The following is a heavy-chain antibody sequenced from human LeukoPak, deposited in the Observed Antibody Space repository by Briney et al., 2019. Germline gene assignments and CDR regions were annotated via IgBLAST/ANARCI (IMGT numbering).Heavy chain of an antibody. CDR3: ARECSSTSCYPGFDY. D-gene: IGHD2-2*01. V-gene: IGHV5-51*01. CDR2: IYPGDSDT. J-gene: IGHJ4*02. Sequence: GESLKISCKGSGYSFTSYWIGWVRQMAGKGLEWMGIIYPGDSDTRYSPSFQGQVTISADKSISTAYLQWSSLKASDTAMYYCARECSSTSCYPGFDYWGQGTLVTVSS. CDR1: GYSFTSYW.